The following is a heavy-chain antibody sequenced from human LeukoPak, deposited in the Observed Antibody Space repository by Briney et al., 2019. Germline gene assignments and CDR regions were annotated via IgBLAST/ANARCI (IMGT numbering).Heavy chain of an antibody. J-gene: IGHJ3*02. CDR1: GGSFSGYY. V-gene: IGHV4-34*01. CDR3: ARGAALDI. Sequence: SETLSLTCAVYGGSFSGYYWSWIRQPPGKGLEWIGEINHSGSTNYNPSPKSRATISVDTSKNQCSLRLSSVPAADTAVYYCARGAALDIWGQGTMVTVSS. CDR2: INHSGST.